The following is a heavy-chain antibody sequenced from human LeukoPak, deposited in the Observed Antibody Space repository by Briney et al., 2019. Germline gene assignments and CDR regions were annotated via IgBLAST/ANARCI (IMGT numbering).Heavy chain of an antibody. CDR1: GFGLSSYN. Sequence: GGSLRLSCAASGFGLSSYNMNWVRQAPGMGLEWVSYISSNSENVFYGDSVQGRFTISRDNAENSLFLQMNSLRAEDTAVYYCARESDFNGNFDAF. J-gene: IGHJ3*01. CDR2: ISSNSENV. D-gene: IGHD4-23*01. V-gene: IGHV3-21*06. CDR3: ARESDFNGNFDAF.